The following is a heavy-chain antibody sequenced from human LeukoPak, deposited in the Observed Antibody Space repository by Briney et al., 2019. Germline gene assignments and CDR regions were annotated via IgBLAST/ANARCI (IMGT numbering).Heavy chain of an antibody. D-gene: IGHD1-26*01. V-gene: IGHV3-13*01. CDR1: GFTFSNHA. J-gene: IGHJ4*02. CDR2: IGIAGDT. Sequence: GGSLRLSCATSGFTFSNHAMHWVRQATGKGLEWVSAIGIAGDTFYPGSVKGRFTIYRENAKNSLSLQINRLKAEDTAVYYCVRQQTSHGNFDYWGQGTLVTVSS. CDR3: VRQQTSHGNFDY.